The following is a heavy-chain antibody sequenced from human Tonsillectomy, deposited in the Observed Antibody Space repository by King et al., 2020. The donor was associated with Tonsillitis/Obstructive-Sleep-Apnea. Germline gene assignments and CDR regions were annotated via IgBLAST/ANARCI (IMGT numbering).Heavy chain of an antibody. V-gene: IGHV3-33*06. J-gene: IGHJ4*02. D-gene: IGHD3-3*01. CDR3: AKDRAICGVVEGEFFDY. CDR1: GFTFSNYG. Sequence: VQLVESGGGVVQPGRSLRLSCAASGFTFSNYGMHWVRQAPGKGLEWVASIWYDGSNKYYADSVKGRFTITRDNSKNTMYLQMNSLRADDTAVYYCAKDRAICGVVEGEFFDYWGQGTLVTVSS. CDR2: IWYDGSNK.